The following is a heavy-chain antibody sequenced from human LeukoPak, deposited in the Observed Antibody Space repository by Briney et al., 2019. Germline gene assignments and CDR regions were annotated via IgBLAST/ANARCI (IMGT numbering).Heavy chain of an antibody. V-gene: IGHV4-39*01. D-gene: IGHD2-21*02. CDR3: ARQKRLLPNWFDP. CDR2: IYYSGTT. J-gene: IGHJ5*02. CDR1: GDSINNDNYY. Sequence: SETLSLTCTVSGDSINNDNYYWAWIRQPPGKGLEWIGSIYYSGTTCYNPSLNSRVSISGDTANNHFSLKVSSVTAADTAVYYCARQKRLLPNWFDPWGQGTLVTVSS.